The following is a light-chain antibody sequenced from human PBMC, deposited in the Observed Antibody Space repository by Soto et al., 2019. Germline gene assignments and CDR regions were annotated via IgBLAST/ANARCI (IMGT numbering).Light chain of an antibody. J-gene: IGKJ2*01. CDR3: QQYNSYSYT. Sequence: GDRVTITCRASQSFSSWLAWYQQKPGKAPKLLIYKASSLESGVPSRFSGSESGTEFTLTISSLQPDDFATYYCQQYNSYSYTFGQGTKLEIK. CDR2: KAS. V-gene: IGKV1-5*03. CDR1: QSFSSW.